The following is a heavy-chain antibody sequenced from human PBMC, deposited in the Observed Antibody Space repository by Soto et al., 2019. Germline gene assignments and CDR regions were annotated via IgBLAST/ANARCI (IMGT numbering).Heavy chain of an antibody. V-gene: IGHV1-46*01. J-gene: IGHJ6*02. D-gene: IGHD3-16*01. Sequence: ASVKVSCKASGYTFTSYHMHWVRQAPGQGLEWMGIINPSGGSTSYAQKFQGRVAMTRDTSTSTVYMELSSLRSEDTAVYYCARSFEALGMDVWGQGTTVTVSS. CDR2: INPSGGST. CDR3: ARSFEALGMDV. CDR1: GYTFTSYH.